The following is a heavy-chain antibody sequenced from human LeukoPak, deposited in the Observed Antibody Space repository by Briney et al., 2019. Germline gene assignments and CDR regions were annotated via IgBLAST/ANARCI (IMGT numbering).Heavy chain of an antibody. D-gene: IGHD6-13*01. Sequence: SETLSLTCGVYGGSFSGYHWTWIRQPPGKGLEWIGEINHSGSTNYNPSLKSRVTISVDTSKNQVSLKLTSVTAADTAVYYCARGRVSSRVPKFDPWGQGTLVTVSS. V-gene: IGHV4-34*01. CDR3: ARGRVSSRVPKFDP. CDR2: INHSGST. J-gene: IGHJ5*02. CDR1: GGSFSGYH.